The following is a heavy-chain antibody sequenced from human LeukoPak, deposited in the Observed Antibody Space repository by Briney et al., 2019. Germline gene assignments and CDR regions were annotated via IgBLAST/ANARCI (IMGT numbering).Heavy chain of an antibody. CDR3: ARLYIAAAGTGFDP. J-gene: IGHJ5*02. V-gene: IGHV4-59*08. D-gene: IGHD6-13*01. CDR2: IYYSGST. CDR1: GGSLNNHF. Sequence: PSETLSLTCTVSGGSLNNHFWSWIRQPPGKELEWIGYIYYSGSTNYDPSLKSRVTISVDTSKNQFSLKLSSVTAADTAVYYCARLYIAAAGTGFDPWGQGTLVTVSS.